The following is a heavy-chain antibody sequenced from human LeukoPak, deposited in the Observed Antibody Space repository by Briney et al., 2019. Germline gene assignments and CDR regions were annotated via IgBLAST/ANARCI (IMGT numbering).Heavy chain of an antibody. Sequence: VASVKVSCKASGGTFSSYATSWVRQAPGQGLEWMGGIIPIFGTANYAQKFQGRVTITADESTSTAYMELSSLRSEDTAVYYCARDARGAAAADDAFDIWGRGTMVIVSS. V-gene: IGHV1-69*13. D-gene: IGHD6-13*01. CDR2: IIPIFGTA. CDR3: ARDARGAAAADDAFDI. J-gene: IGHJ3*02. CDR1: GGTFSSYA.